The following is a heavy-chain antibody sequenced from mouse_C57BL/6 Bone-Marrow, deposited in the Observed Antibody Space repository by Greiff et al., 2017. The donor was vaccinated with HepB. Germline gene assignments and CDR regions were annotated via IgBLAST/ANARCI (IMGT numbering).Heavy chain of an antibody. J-gene: IGHJ2*01. V-gene: IGHV3-6*01. Sequence: EVKLVESGPGLVKPSQSLSLTCSVTGYSITSGYYWNWIRQFPGNKLEWMGYISYDGSNNYNPSLKNRISITRDTSKNQFFLKLNSVTTEDTATYYCARAADYGGQGTTLTVSS. CDR3: ARAADY. CDR2: ISYDGSN. CDR1: GYSITSGYY.